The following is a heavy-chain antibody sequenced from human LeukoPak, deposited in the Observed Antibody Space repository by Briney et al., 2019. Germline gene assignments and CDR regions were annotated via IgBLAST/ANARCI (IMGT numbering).Heavy chain of an antibody. CDR3: ASTIGTKRAFDI. CDR1: GGSISSYC. V-gene: IGHV4-59*01. J-gene: IGHJ3*02. CDR2: IYYSGST. Sequence: SETLSLTCTVSGGSISSYCWSWIRQPPGKGLEWIGYIYYSGSTNYNPSLKSRVTISVDTSKNQFSLKLSSVTAADTAVYYCASTIGTKRAFDIWGQGTMVTVSS. D-gene: IGHD3-9*01.